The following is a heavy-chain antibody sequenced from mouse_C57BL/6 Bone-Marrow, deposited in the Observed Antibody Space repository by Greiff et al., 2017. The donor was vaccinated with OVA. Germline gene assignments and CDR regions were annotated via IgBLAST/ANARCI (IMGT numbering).Heavy chain of an antibody. CDR3: ARLQLRLRRAWFAY. J-gene: IGHJ3*01. CDR1: GYTFTSYW. D-gene: IGHD3-2*02. Sequence: QVQLQQPGTELVKPGASVKLSCKASGYTFTSYWMHWVKQRPGQGLEWIGNINPSNGGTNYNEKFKSKATLTVYKSSSTAYMQLSSLTSEDSAVYYCARLQLRLRRAWFAYWGQGTLVTVSA. CDR2: INPSNGGT. V-gene: IGHV1-53*01.